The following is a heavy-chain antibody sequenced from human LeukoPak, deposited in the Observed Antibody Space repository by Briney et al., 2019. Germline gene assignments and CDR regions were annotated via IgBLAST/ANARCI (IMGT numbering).Heavy chain of an antibody. V-gene: IGHV3-23*01. CDR2: ISGSGGST. CDR3: AKAMESSGSYYACFDS. D-gene: IGHD1-26*01. J-gene: IGHJ4*02. Sequence: GGSLRLSCAASGFTFSNYAMSWVRQAPGKGLERVSVISGSGGSTYYADSVEGRFTISRDNSKNTLYLQMNSLRAEDTAVYYCAKAMESSGSYYACFDSWGQGTLVTVSS. CDR1: GFTFSNYA.